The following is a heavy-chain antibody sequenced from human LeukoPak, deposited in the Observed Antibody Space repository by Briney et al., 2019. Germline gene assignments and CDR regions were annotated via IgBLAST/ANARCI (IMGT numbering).Heavy chain of an antibody. J-gene: IGHJ2*01. Sequence: SETLSLTCTVSGASINNNYWSWIRQPPGKGLELIGYIYSNGNTNYNPSLKSRVTMSIETSKNQFSLKMPSVTAADTAVYYCASGTFDGPLYGTYWYFHVWGRGTLVTVSS. CDR1: GASINNNY. CDR3: ASGTFDGPLYGTYWYFHV. V-gene: IGHV4-59*01. D-gene: IGHD1-14*01. CDR2: IYSNGNT.